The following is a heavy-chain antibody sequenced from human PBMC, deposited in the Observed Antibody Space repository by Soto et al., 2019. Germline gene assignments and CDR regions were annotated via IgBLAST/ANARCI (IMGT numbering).Heavy chain of an antibody. V-gene: IGHV1-8*01. J-gene: IGHJ6*02. CDR3: ARVGHYYVYYYYYGMDV. D-gene: IGHD1-26*01. CDR1: GYTFTSYD. CDR2: MNPNSGNT. Sequence: ASVKVSCKASGYTFTSYDINWVRQATGQGLEWMGWMNPNSGNTGYAQKFQGRVTMTRNTSISTAYMELSSLRSEDTAVYYCARVGHYYVYYYYYGMDVWGQGTTVTVSS.